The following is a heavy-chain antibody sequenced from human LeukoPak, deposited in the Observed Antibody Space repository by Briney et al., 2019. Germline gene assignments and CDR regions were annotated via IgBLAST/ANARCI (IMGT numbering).Heavy chain of an antibody. CDR1: GFTFRNYG. J-gene: IGHJ4*02. CDR3: ARDARQQLVERFDY. V-gene: IGHV3-30*02. D-gene: IGHD6-13*01. CDR2: IRSDGNKH. Sequence: GGSLRLSCAASGFTFRNYGMHWVRQAPGKGLEWVAFIRSDGNKHYYADSVKGRFTISRDNAKNSLYLQMNSLRAEDTAVYYCARDARQQLVERFDYWGQGTLVTVSS.